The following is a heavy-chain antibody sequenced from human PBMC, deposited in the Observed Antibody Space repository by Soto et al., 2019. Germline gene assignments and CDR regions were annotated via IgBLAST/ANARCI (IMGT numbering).Heavy chain of an antibody. V-gene: IGHV3-66*01. CDR3: ARAAGGSFDWLPPLGADDYYYYMDV. CDR2: IYSGGST. J-gene: IGHJ6*03. D-gene: IGHD3-9*01. Sequence: EVQLVASGGGLVQPGGSLRLSCAASGFTVSSNYMSWVRQAPGKGLEWVSVIYSGGSTYYADSVKGRFTISRDNSKNTLYLQMNSLRADDTAVYYCARAAGGSFDWLPPLGADDYYYYMDVWGKGTTVAVSS. CDR1: GFTVSSNY.